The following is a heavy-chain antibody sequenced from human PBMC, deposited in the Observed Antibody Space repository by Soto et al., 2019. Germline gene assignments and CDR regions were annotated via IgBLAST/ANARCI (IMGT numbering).Heavy chain of an antibody. Sequence: GASVEVSCKASGYTFASYDINWVRQATGRGLERMGWMNPNSGNTGYAQKFQGRVTMTRNTSISTAYMELSSLRSEDTAVYYCARGNTYGDSNSDPCYFDYWGQGTLVTVS. V-gene: IGHV1-8*01. D-gene: IGHD4-4*01. CDR1: GYTFASYD. CDR3: ARGNTYGDSNSDPCYFDY. CDR2: MNPNSGNT. J-gene: IGHJ4*02.